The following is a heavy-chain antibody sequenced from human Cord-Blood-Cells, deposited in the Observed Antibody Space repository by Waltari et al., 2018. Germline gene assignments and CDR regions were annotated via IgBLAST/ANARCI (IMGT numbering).Heavy chain of an antibody. CDR2: INPNNGGT. Sequence: QVQLVQSGAEVKKPGASVKVSCKASGYTFTGYYMHWVRQAPGQGLEWMGWINPNNGGTNYAQKFQGRVTMTRDTSISTAYMELSRLRSDDTAVYYCARVSSGYCSSTSCYAIDYWGQGTLVTVSS. CDR3: ARVSSGYCSSTSCYAIDY. J-gene: IGHJ4*02. CDR1: GYTFTGYY. D-gene: IGHD2-2*03. V-gene: IGHV1-2*02.